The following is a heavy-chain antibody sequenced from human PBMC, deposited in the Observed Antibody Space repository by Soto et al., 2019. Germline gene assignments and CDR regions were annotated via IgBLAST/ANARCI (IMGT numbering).Heavy chain of an antibody. CDR1: GYTFTGYY. D-gene: IGHD3-10*01. CDR2: INPNSGGT. CDR3: VRGMYYGSGSFLAFDI. J-gene: IGHJ3*02. Sequence: ASVKVSCKASGYTFTGYYMHWVRQAPGQGLEWMGWINPNSGGTNYAQKFQGWVTMTRDTSISTAYMELSSLRSEDTAVYYCVRGMYYGSGSFLAFDIWGQGTMVTVSS. V-gene: IGHV1-2*04.